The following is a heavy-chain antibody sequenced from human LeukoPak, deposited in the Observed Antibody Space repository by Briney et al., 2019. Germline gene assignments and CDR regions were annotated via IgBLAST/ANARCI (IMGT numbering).Heavy chain of an antibody. D-gene: IGHD6-13*01. CDR1: GGTFSSYA. CDR2: INPNSGGT. V-gene: IGHV1-2*06. J-gene: IGHJ4*02. Sequence: ASVKVSCKASGGTFSSYAISWVRQAPGQGLEWMGRINPNSGGTNYAQKFQGRVTMTRDTSISTAFMELSSLRSDDTAVYYCARSNSWQGDYWGQGTLVTVSS. CDR3: ARSNSWQGDY.